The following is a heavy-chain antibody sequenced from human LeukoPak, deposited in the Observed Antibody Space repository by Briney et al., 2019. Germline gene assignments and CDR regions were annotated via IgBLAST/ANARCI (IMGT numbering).Heavy chain of an antibody. D-gene: IGHD5-24*01. V-gene: IGHV1-69*05. CDR1: GGTFSSYA. CDR2: IIPIFGTA. CDR3: ARSTSDRGYIPDGMDV. J-gene: IGHJ6*02. Sequence: ASVKVSCKASGGTFSSYAISWVRQAPGQGLEWMGGIIPIFGTANYAQKFQGRVTITTDESTSTAYMELSSLRSEDTAVYYCARSTSDRGYIPDGMDVWGQGTTVTVSS.